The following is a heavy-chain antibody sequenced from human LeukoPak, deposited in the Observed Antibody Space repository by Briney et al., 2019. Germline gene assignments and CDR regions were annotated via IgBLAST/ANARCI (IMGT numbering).Heavy chain of an antibody. CDR3: ARAPSNWNDVYYYYSMDV. CDR1: GYTFTTFG. J-gene: IGHJ6*02. CDR2: INPYNGDT. D-gene: IGHD1-1*01. V-gene: IGHV1-18*01. Sequence: ASVKVSCKASGYTFTTFGISWVRQAPGQGLEWMGWINPYNGDTNHAQKLQGRVTVTTDTSTSTAYMELRSLRSDDTAIYYCARAPSNWNDVYYYYSMDVWGQGTMVTVSS.